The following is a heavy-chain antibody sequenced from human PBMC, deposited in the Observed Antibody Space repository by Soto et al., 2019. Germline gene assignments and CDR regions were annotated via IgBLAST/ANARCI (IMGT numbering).Heavy chain of an antibody. J-gene: IGHJ6*02. CDR3: AREGWFPTYYGMDV. D-gene: IGHD2-15*01. CDR2: ISYDGGNK. Sequence: GGSLRLSCAASGFTFSSYAMHWVRQAPGKGLEWVAVISYDGGNKYYADSVKGRFTISRDNSKNTLYLQMNSLRAEDTAVYYCAREGWFPTYYGMDVWGQGTTVTVSS. CDR1: GFTFSSYA. V-gene: IGHV3-30-3*01.